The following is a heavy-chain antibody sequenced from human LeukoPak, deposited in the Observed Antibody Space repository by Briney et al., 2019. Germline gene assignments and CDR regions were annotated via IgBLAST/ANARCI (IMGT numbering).Heavy chain of an antibody. V-gene: IGHV3-48*01. J-gene: IGHJ4*02. CDR3: ARGDPDYDILTGYYNVIGY. CDR2: ISSSSSTI. CDR1: GFTFSSYS. Sequence: GGSLRLSCAASGFTFSSYSMNWVRQAPGKGLEWVSYISSSSSTIYYADSVKGRFTISRDNAKNPLYLQMNSLRAEDTAVYYCARGDPDYDILTGYYNVIGYWGQGTLVTVSS. D-gene: IGHD3-9*01.